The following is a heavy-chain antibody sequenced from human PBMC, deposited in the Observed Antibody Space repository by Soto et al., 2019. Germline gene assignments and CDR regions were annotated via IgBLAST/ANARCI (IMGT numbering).Heavy chain of an antibody. CDR2: VFYTGAT. J-gene: IGHJ4*02. CDR1: GASLSSGIYY. D-gene: IGHD2-15*01. CDR3: ATLLKAVAGYCSGGSCYSDWDY. Sequence: SETLSLTCAVSGASLSSGIYYWGWIRQPPGKGLEWIGTVFYTGATYYNPSLKGRATISVDTSKKSFSLKLSSVTAADTAVYYCATLLKAVAGYCSGGSCYSDWDYWGQGTLVTVSS. V-gene: IGHV4-39*02.